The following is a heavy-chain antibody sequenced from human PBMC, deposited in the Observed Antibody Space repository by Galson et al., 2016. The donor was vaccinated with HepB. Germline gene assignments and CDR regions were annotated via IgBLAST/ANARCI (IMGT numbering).Heavy chain of an antibody. D-gene: IGHD3-10*01. J-gene: IGHJ4*02. V-gene: IGHV4-59*01. CDR3: ARERSDRSGDGHRFDY. CDR1: GGSISSYF. Sequence: ETLSLTCTVSGGSISSYFWSWIRQPPGKGLEWIGYIYYTGSTKYKPSLKSRVTISVDTSKNQFSLKLSSVTAADTAVYYCARERSDRSGDGHRFDYWGQGTLVTVSS. CDR2: IYYTGST.